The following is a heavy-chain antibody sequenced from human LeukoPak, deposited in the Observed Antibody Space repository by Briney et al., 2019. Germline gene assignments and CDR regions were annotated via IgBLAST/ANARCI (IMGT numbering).Heavy chain of an antibody. D-gene: IGHD2-21*02. CDR2: ISYSGST. CDR3: ARHLAMTFYYYYYMDV. V-gene: IGHV4-39*01. Sequence: SETLSLTCTVSGGSISSSSYFWGWIRQPPGKGLEWVGSISYSGSTYYNPSLKSRVTISVDTSKNQFSLTLSSVTAADTAVYYCARHLAMTFYYYYYMDVWGKGTTVTVSS. CDR1: GGSISSSSYF. J-gene: IGHJ6*03.